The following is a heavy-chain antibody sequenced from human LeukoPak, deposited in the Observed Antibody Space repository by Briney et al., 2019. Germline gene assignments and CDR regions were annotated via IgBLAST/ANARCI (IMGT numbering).Heavy chain of an antibody. Sequence: QPGGSLRLFCAASGFTFSSYSMNWVRQAPGKGLEWVSSISSSSSYIYYADSVKGRFTISRDNAKNSLYLQMNSLRAEDTAVYYCARALGYGSGSLLYFDYWGQGTLVTVSS. V-gene: IGHV3-21*01. CDR2: ISSSSSYI. CDR3: ARALGYGSGSLLYFDY. CDR1: GFTFSSYS. D-gene: IGHD3-10*01. J-gene: IGHJ4*02.